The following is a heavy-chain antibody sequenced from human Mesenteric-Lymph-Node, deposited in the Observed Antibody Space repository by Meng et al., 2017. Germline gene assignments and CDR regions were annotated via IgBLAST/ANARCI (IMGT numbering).Heavy chain of an antibody. CDR3: GRGGYGDYAKRIFDP. J-gene: IGHJ5*02. CDR1: GGSFSGYY. CDR2: INHSGST. D-gene: IGHD4-17*01. V-gene: IGHV4-34*01. Sequence: QVQVKDWGDGLLKLSETLSLTCAVYGGSFSGYYWSWIRQPPGKGLEWIGEINHSGSTNYNPSLKSRVTISVDTSKNQFSLKLSSVTAADTAVYYCGRGGYGDYAKRIFDPWGQGTLVTVSS.